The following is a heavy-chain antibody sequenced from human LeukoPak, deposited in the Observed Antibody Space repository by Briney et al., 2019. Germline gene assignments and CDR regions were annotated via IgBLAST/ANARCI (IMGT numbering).Heavy chain of an antibody. V-gene: IGHV3-30*02. Sequence: GGSLRLSCAASGFTFSSYGMHWVRQAPGKGLEWVAFIRYDGSNKYYADSVKGRFTISRDNSKNTLYLHVNSLRPEDTAVYYCARAPRGWTAVPDYWGQGTLVTVSS. J-gene: IGHJ4*02. CDR3: ARAPRGWTAVPDY. D-gene: IGHD3-10*01. CDR1: GFTFSSYG. CDR2: IRYDGSNK.